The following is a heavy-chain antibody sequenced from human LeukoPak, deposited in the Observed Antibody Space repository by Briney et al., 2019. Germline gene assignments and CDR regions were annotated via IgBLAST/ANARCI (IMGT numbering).Heavy chain of an antibody. J-gene: IGHJ4*02. CDR2: IRSKANNYAT. CDR3: TRHSPGYSYGY. CDR1: GFTFGDYA. V-gene: IGHV3-73*01. D-gene: IGHD1-1*01. Sequence: GGSLRLSCTASGFTFGDYAMSWVRQASGKGLEWVGRIRSKANNYATAYAASVKGRFTISRDDSKNTAYLQMNGLKTEDTAMYYCTRHSPGYSYGYWGQGTLVTVSS.